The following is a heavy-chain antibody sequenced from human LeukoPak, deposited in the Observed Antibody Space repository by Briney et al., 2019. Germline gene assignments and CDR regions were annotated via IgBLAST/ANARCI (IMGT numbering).Heavy chain of an antibody. Sequence: PSETLSLTCAVYGGPFSGYYWSWIRQPPGKGLEWIGEINHSGSTNYNPSLKSRVTISVDTSKNQFSLKLSSVTAADTAVYYCARGASSSSWYATNYYYYYMDVWGKGTTVTISS. J-gene: IGHJ6*03. CDR2: INHSGST. D-gene: IGHD6-13*01. V-gene: IGHV4-34*01. CDR3: ARGASSSSWYATNYYYYYMDV. CDR1: GGPFSGYY.